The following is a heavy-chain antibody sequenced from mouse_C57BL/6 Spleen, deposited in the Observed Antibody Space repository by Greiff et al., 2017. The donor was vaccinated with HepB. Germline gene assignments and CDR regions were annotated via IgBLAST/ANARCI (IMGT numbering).Heavy chain of an antibody. V-gene: IGHV1-69*01. D-gene: IGHD4-1*01. Sequence: VQLQQSGAELVMPGASVKLSCKASGYTFTSYWMHWVKQRPGQGLEWIGEIDPSDSYTNYNQKFKGKSTLTVDKSSSTAYMQLSSLTSEDSAVYFCARIGTGAWFAYWGHGTLVTVSA. CDR3: ARIGTGAWFAY. J-gene: IGHJ3*01. CDR1: GYTFTSYW. CDR2: IDPSDSYT.